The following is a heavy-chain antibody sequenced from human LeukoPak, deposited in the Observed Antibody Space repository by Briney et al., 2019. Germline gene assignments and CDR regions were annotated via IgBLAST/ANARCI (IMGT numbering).Heavy chain of an antibody. J-gene: IGHJ4*02. D-gene: IGHD3-22*01. V-gene: IGHV4-31*03. CDR1: GGSISSGAYY. CDR2: MYHNGID. CDR3: ARFTVITKHPDY. Sequence: NSSETLSLTCSVSGGSISSGAYYWTWIRQFPGKGLEWLGYMYHNGIDYYNPSLKSRLTISLDTSKNQFSLRLSSVTAADTAVYFCARFTVITKHPDYWGQGTLVAVSS.